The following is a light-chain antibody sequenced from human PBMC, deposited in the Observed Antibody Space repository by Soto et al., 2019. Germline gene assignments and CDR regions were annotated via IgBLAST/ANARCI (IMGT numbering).Light chain of an antibody. CDR2: EVT. Sequence: QSALTQPASVSGSPGQSITISCTGTSSDVGAYNYVSWYQHHPGKVPKLLIYEVTNRPSGVSDRFSGSKSGNTASLTISGLQAEDEADYYCQSYDNTLSARYVFGTGTKLTVL. J-gene: IGLJ1*01. CDR1: SSDVGAYNY. V-gene: IGLV2-14*01. CDR3: QSYDNTLSARYV.